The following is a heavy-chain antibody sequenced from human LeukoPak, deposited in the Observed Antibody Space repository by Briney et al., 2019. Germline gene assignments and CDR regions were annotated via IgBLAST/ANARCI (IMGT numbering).Heavy chain of an antibody. Sequence: ASVKVSCKASAYTFTGYYMHWVRQAPGQGLEWMGWINPNSGGTNFAQKFQARVTMTRDTSINTAYMELSRLRSDDTAVYYCARLVVVVPADTDAFNIWGQGTMVTVSS. CDR1: AYTFTGYY. J-gene: IGHJ3*02. V-gene: IGHV1-2*02. CDR2: INPNSGGT. D-gene: IGHD2-2*01. CDR3: ARLVVVVPADTDAFNI.